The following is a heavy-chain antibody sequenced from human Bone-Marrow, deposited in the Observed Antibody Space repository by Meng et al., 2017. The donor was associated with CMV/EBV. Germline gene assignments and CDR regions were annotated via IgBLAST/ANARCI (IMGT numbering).Heavy chain of an antibody. CDR3: ARQRTGTTWAFGF. CDR2: IYPGDSDT. J-gene: IGHJ4*02. V-gene: IGHV5-51*01. CDR1: EYSFTTYW. Sequence: GGSLRLSCKGSEYSFTTYWIGWVRQMPGKGLEWMGIIYPGDSDTRYSPSFQGQVTISADKSISTAYLQWSSLKASDTAMYYCARQRTGTTWAFGFWGQGTLVTCYS. D-gene: IGHD1-1*01.